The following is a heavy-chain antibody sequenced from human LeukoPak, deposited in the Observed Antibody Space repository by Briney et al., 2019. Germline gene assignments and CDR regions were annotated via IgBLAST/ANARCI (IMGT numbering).Heavy chain of an antibody. CDR3: ARVWDSGYDYVDDY. CDR2: ISSSSRTI. CDR1: GFSFSSYS. V-gene: IGHV3-48*02. D-gene: IGHD5-12*01. J-gene: IGHJ4*02. Sequence: PGGSRRLSCAASGFSFSSYSMNWVRQAPGKGLEWVSYISSSSRTIFYADSVKGRFTISRDNAKNSLYLQMNSLRDEDTAVYYCARVWDSGYDYVDDYWGQGTLVTVSS.